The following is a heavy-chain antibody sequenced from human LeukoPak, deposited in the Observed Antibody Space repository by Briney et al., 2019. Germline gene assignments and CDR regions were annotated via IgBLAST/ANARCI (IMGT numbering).Heavy chain of an antibody. D-gene: IGHD3-16*01. CDR1: GYTFTGSY. CDR3: ARYIGGSGWC. Sequence: GASVKVSCKTSGYTFTGSYMHWVRQAPGQGLEWMGRIDVNSGDTYLAQKFQGRVTLTRDTSISTDYLELSSLNSDDSAVYYCARYIGGSGWCWGRGALVTVSS. J-gene: IGHJ4*02. CDR2: IDVNSGDT. V-gene: IGHV1-2*06.